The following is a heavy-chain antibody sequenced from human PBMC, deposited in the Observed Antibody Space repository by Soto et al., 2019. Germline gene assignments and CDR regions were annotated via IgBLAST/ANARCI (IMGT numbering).Heavy chain of an antibody. CDR3: VRRGRSGRYWFDP. D-gene: IGHD3-3*01. CDR1: GGSISSYY. V-gene: IGHV4-59*01. CDR2: SYSSGST. J-gene: IGHJ5*02. Sequence: QVQLQESGPGLVKPSETLSLTCTVSGGSISSYYWTWIRQPPGKGLEWIGYSYSSGSTDYNTSLTSPVTISVDTSRNHFYLKLNSVTAADTAVYYGVRRGRSGRYWFDPRSQGIPVTVSS.